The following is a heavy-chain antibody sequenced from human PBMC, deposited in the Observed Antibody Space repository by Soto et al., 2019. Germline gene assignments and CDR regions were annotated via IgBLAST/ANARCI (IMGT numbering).Heavy chain of an antibody. Sequence: GGSLRLSCAASGFTFSSFWMHWVRQAPGKGLVWVSRINSDGSSTSYAGSVKGRFTISRDNAKNTLYLQMNSLRAEDTAVYYCAKDLGTRDYYYYGMDVWGQGTTVTVSS. J-gene: IGHJ6*02. V-gene: IGHV3-74*01. CDR2: INSDGSST. D-gene: IGHD1-26*01. CDR3: AKDLGTRDYYYYGMDV. CDR1: GFTFSSFW.